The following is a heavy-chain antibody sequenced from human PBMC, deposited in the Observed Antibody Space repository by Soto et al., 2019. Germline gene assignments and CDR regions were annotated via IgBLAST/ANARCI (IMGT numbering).Heavy chain of an antibody. CDR2: INPSSSRI. J-gene: IGHJ5*02. V-gene: IGHV3-48*01. CDR3: VRDADAVASGCDMGHADL. Sequence: PGGSLRLSCAASGFTFSSASMNWVRQAPGKGLDWVSYINPSSSRIVYADSVKGRFTISRDNAKNVLYLQMNSLRAEDTAIYFCVRDADAVASGCDMGHADLWGQGTLVTVSS. CDR1: GFTFSSAS. D-gene: IGHD5-12*01.